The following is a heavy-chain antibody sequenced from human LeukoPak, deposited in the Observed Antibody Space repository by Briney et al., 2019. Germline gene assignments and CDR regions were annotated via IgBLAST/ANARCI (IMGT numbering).Heavy chain of an antibody. V-gene: IGHV3-53*01. J-gene: IGHJ4*02. Sequence: GGSLRLSCAASGFTVSRNYMSWVRQAPGKGLEWVSVIYSGGDTYYADSVKGRFTISRDISKNTLHLQMNNLRAEDTAFYYCARSPPASPFDYWGQGTLVTVSS. CDR2: IYSGGDT. CDR3: ARSPPASPFDY. D-gene: IGHD2-2*01. CDR1: GFTVSRNY.